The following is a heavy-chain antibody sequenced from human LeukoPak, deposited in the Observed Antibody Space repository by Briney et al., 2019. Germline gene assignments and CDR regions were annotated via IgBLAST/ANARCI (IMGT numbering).Heavy chain of an antibody. CDR3: ARDYYDSSGSIYNWFDP. Sequence: PSETLSLTCTVSGDSISSGGYYWSWIRQRPGMGLEWLGYIYYSGSTYYNPSLKSRVSISLDTSKNQLSLKLSSVTAADTAVYYCARDYYDSSGSIYNWFDPWGQGTLVTVSS. CDR2: IYYSGST. J-gene: IGHJ5*02. CDR1: GDSISSGGYY. D-gene: IGHD3-22*01. V-gene: IGHV4-31*03.